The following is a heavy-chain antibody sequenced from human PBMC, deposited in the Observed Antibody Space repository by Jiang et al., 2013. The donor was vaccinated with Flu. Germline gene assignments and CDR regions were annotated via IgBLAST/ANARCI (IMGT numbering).Heavy chain of an antibody. CDR3: ARNYGYYYYYYGMDV. CDR1: GGTFSSYA. Sequence: GAEVKKPGSSVKVSCKASGGTFSSYAISWVRQAPGQGLEWMGRIIPILGIANYAQKFQGRVTITADKSTSTAYMELSSLRSEDTAVYYCARNYGYYYYYYGMDVWGQGTTVTVSS. J-gene: IGHJ6*02. V-gene: IGHV1-69*04. D-gene: IGHD3-16*01. CDR2: IIPILGIA.